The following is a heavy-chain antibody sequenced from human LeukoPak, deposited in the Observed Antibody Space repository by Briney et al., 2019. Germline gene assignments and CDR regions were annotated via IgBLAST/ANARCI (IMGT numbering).Heavy chain of an antibody. CDR3: ARAIVGTENFDY. V-gene: IGHV3-30*10. D-gene: IGHD5-12*01. CDR1: GFTFSTHA. CDR2: VSHDGNTK. Sequence: GRSLRLSCAASGFTFSTHAMHWVRQAPGKGLEWVAVVSHDGNTKYYTDSVKGRFTISRDNSKNTLYLQMNGLRTDDTAVYCCARAIVGTENFDYWGQGTLVTVSS. J-gene: IGHJ4*02.